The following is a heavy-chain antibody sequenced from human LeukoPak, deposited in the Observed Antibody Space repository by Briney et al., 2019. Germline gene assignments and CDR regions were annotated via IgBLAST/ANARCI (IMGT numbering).Heavy chain of an antibody. D-gene: IGHD3-9*01. CDR2: ISSSSSYI. CDR1: GFTFSSYG. Sequence: GGSLRLSCAASGFTFSSYGMSWVRQPPGKGLEWVSSISSSSSYIYYADSVKGRFTISRDNAKNSLYLQMNSLRAEDTAVYYCARNYYDILTGYYTFDYWGQGTLVTVSS. CDR3: ARNYYDILTGYYTFDY. J-gene: IGHJ4*02. V-gene: IGHV3-21*01.